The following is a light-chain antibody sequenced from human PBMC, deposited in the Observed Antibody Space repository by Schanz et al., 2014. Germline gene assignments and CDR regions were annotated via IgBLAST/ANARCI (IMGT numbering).Light chain of an antibody. V-gene: IGKV1-16*01. CDR1: QDISNY. J-gene: IGKJ2*01. Sequence: DIQMTQSPSSLSASVGDRVTITCQASQDISNYLNWYQQKPGKAPKLLIYATSRLLSGVPSRFSGSGSGTDFTLTISSLQPEDFATYYCQQYYIYPYTFGQGTKLEI. CDR2: ATS. CDR3: QQYYIYPYT.